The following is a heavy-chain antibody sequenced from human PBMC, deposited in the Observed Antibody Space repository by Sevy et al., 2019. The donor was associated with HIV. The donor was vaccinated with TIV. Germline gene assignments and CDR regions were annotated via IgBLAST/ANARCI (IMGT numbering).Heavy chain of an antibody. D-gene: IGHD4-17*01. CDR2: ISSSSSTI. J-gene: IGHJ4*02. CDR3: ARDEHTYGDYDYPDH. CDR1: GFTFGSYS. V-gene: IGHV3-48*01. Sequence: GGSLRLSCAASGFTFGSYSMNWVRQAPGKGLEWVSYISSSSSTIYYADSVKGRFTISRGNAKNSLYLQMSSLRAEEAAVYYCARDEHTYGDYDYPDHWGQGTLVTVSS.